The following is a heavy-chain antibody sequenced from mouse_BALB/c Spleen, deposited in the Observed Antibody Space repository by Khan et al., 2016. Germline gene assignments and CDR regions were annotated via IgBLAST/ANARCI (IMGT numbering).Heavy chain of an antibody. J-gene: IGHJ2*01. V-gene: IGHV3-8*02. D-gene: IGHD2-3*01. CDR1: GDSITSGY. CDR3: ARYDGSYFDY. Sequence: EVQLQESGPSLVKPSQTLSLTCSVTGDSITSGYWNWIRKFPGNKLEYMGYITYSGGTYYNPSLKSRLSITRDTSKNQYFLQLNSVTTEDTATYSCARYDGSYFDYWGQGTTLTVSS. CDR2: ITYSGGT.